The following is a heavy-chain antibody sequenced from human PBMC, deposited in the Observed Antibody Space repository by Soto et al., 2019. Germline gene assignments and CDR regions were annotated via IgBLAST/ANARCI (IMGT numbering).Heavy chain of an antibody. Sequence: GGSLRLSCAASGFTFSSYAMSWVRQAPGKGLEWVSAISGSGGSTYYADSVKGRFTISRDNSKNTLYMQMNSLRAEDTAVYYCARAGVATMAFDYWGQGTLDTVPQ. CDR3: ARAGVATMAFDY. D-gene: IGHD5-12*01. J-gene: IGHJ4*02. CDR2: ISGSGGST. V-gene: IGHV3-23*01. CDR1: GFTFSSYA.